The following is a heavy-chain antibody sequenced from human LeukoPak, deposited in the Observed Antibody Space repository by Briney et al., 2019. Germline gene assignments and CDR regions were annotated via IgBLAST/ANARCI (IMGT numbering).Heavy chain of an antibody. CDR2: MNPNSGNT. D-gene: IGHD6-13*01. CDR1: GYTFTSYD. Sequence: ASVKVSCKASGYTFTSYDINWVRQATGQGLEWMGWMNPNSGNTGYAQKFQGRVTITRNTSISTAYMELSSLRSEDTAVYYCASAKYSSSWGYYYYMDVWGKGTTVTVSS. V-gene: IGHV1-8*03. J-gene: IGHJ6*03. CDR3: ASAKYSSSWGYYYYMDV.